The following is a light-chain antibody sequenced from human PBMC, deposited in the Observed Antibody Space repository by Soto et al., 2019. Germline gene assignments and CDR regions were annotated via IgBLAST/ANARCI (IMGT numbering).Light chain of an antibody. CDR1: GSTIGAAYD. J-gene: IGLJ1*01. Sequence: QSVLTQPPSVSGAPGQRVTISCTGSGSTIGAAYDVHWYQQFPGAAPKVLIYGNTNRPSGVPDRFSGSKSGTSASLAITGLQAEDEADYYCRTYDNSLNAYDFGTGTKVTVL. V-gene: IGLV1-40*01. CDR3: RTYDNSLNAYD. CDR2: GNT.